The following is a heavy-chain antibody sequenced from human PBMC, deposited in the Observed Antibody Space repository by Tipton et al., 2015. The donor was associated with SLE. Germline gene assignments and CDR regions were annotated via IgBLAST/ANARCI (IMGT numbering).Heavy chain of an antibody. CDR2: ISGSGGST. CDR1: GFTFSSYA. D-gene: IGHD3-3*01. V-gene: IGHV3-23*01. CDR3: AKGLRYDFWSGLYFDY. J-gene: IGHJ4*02. Sequence: SLRLSCAASGFTFSSYAMSWVRQAPGKGLGWVSAISGSGGSTYYADSVKGRFTISRDNSKNTLYLQMNSLRAEDTAVYYCAKGLRYDFWSGLYFDYWGQGTLVTVSS.